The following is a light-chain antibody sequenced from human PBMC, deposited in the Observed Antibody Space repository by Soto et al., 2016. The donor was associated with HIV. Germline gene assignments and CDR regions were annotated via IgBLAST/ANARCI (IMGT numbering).Light chain of an antibody. CDR2: DAS. CDR3: QQYDTLPXT. CDR1: QDISNY. V-gene: IGKV1-33*01. J-gene: IGKJ2*01. Sequence: DIQMTQSPSSLSASVGDRVTITCQASQDISNYLNWYQQKPGKAPKLLIYDASNLETGVPSRFSGSGSGTDFTFTISSLQPEDIATYYCQQYDTLPXTFGQGTQLEIK.